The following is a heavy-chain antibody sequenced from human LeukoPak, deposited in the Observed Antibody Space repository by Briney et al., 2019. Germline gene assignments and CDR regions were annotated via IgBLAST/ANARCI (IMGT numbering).Heavy chain of an antibody. V-gene: IGHV1-8*01. CDR1: GYTFTSYD. J-gene: IGHJ4*02. Sequence: GASVKVSCKASGYTFTSYDINWVRQAPGQGLEGMGWMNPNSGNTGYAQKFQGRVTMTRNTSISTAYMEVSSLRSEDTAVYYCARATTYDYVWGTYRYIDYWGQGTLVTVSS. CDR2: MNPNSGNT. D-gene: IGHD3-16*02. CDR3: ARATTYDYVWGTYRYIDY.